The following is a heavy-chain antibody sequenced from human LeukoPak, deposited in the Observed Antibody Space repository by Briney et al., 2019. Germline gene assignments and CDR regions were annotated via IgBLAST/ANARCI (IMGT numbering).Heavy chain of an antibody. D-gene: IGHD6-6*01. CDR3: GGSSEYYYYGMDV. Sequence: ASVKVSCKASGYTFTSYGISWVRQAPGQGLEWMGWISAYNGNTNYAQKLQGRVTMTTDTSTSTAYMELRSLRSDDTAVYYCGGSSEYYYYGMDVWGQGTTVTLSS. CDR2: ISAYNGNT. V-gene: IGHV1-18*01. CDR1: GYTFTSYG. J-gene: IGHJ6*02.